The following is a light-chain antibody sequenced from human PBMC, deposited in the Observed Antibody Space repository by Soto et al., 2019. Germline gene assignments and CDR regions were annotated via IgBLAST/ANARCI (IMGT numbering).Light chain of an antibody. CDR1: QDIKNY. V-gene: IGKV1-33*01. CDR2: EAS. Sequence: DIQMTPSPSSLSASVGDRVTITCQAIQDIKNYLNWYQQKPGKAPYLLIYEASNLKTGVPSRFSGTGSGTHVTDTISSLQPEDIATYYRPQNDQLPPLTFGGGTKVEIK. CDR3: PQNDQLPPLT. J-gene: IGKJ4*01.